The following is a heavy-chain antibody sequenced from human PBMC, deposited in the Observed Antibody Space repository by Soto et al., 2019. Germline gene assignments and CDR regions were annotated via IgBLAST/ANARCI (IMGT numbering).Heavy chain of an antibody. CDR3: AAETHCGGDCLSAFDI. V-gene: IGHV1-58*01. D-gene: IGHD2-21*02. J-gene: IGHJ3*02. CDR1: GFTFTSSA. Sequence: GASVKVSCKASGFTFTSSAVQWVRQARGQRLEWIGWIVVGSGNTNYAQKFQERVTITRGMSTSTAYMELRSLRSEDTAVYYCAAETHCGGDCLSAFDIWGQGTMVTVSS. CDR2: IVVGSGNT.